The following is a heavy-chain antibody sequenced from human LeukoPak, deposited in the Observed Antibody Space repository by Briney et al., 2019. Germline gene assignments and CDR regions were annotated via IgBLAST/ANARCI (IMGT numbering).Heavy chain of an antibody. V-gene: IGHV4-61*02. Sequence: SETLSLTCTVSGGSISSGSYYWSWIRQPAGKGLEWIGRIYTSGSTNYNPSLKSRVTISVDTSKNQFSLKLSSVTVADTAVYYCARDPVYDILTGYHRYYYYMDVWGKGTTVTVSS. CDR2: IYTSGST. D-gene: IGHD3-9*01. CDR3: ARDPVYDILTGYHRYYYYMDV. J-gene: IGHJ6*03. CDR1: GGSISSGSYY.